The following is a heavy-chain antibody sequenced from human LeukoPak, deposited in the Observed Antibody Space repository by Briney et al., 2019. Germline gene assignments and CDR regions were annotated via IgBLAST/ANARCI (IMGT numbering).Heavy chain of an antibody. D-gene: IGHD4-17*01. CDR3: AKDRYGDYVFDY. Sequence: GGSLRLSCAPSGDSLREDWMSWVCQAPGKGLGRVANIKEDGSEKYYADSVKGPITISRDNSKNTLYLQMNSLRAENTAVYYCAKDRYGDYVFDYWGQGTLVTVSS. CDR2: IKEDGSEK. V-gene: IGHV3-7*01. J-gene: IGHJ4*02. CDR1: GDSLREDW.